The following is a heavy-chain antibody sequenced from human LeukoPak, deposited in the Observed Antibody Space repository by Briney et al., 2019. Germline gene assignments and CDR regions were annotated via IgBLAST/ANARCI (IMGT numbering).Heavy chain of an antibody. J-gene: IGHJ4*02. CDR2: IYSGGST. CDR3: ARGSRFLEWFPFDY. CDR1: GFTVSSNY. Sequence: PGGSLRLSCAASGFTVSSNYMSWVRQAPGKGLEWVSVIYSGGSTYYADSVKGRFTISRDNSKNTLYLQMNSLRAEDTAVYYCARGSRFLEWFPFDYWGQGTLVTVSS. V-gene: IGHV3-53*01. D-gene: IGHD3-3*01.